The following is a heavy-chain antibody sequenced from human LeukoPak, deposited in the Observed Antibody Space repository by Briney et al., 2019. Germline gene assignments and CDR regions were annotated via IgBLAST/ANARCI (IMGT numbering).Heavy chain of an antibody. CDR3: TRGMLRQPPDY. J-gene: IGHJ4*02. CDR1: GFTFSSYA. V-gene: IGHV3-23*01. CDR2: ISGSGANT. D-gene: IGHD3-10*02. Sequence: PGGSLRLSCVASGFTFSSYAMSWVRQAPGKGLEWVSSISGSGANTHYADSVKGRFTISRDNPKNTVHLQRNRLRVEDTAIYYCTRGMLRQPPDYWGQGMLVTVSS.